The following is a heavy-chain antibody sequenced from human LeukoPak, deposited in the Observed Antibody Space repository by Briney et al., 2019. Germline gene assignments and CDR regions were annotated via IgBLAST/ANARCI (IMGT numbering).Heavy chain of an antibody. CDR2: ISSSSSYK. J-gene: IGHJ3*02. CDR3: ARRPDYYYDGSGSAFDI. V-gene: IGHV3-21*01. CDR1: GFTFSSYS. D-gene: IGHD3-22*01. Sequence: GGSLRLSCAASGFTFSSYSMNWVRQAPGKGLEWVSCISSSSSYKYYADSKGRFTISRDNAKNSLYLQMNSLRAEDTAVYYCARRPDYYYDGSGSAFDIWGQGTMVTVSS.